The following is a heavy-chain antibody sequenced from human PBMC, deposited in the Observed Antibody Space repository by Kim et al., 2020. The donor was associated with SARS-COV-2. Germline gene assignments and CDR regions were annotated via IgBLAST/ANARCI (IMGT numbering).Heavy chain of an antibody. D-gene: IGHD6-13*01. CDR3: ARGQDRIAEAGTNWFDP. V-gene: IGHV1-3*01. CDR1: GYTFTSYA. Sequence: ASVKVSCKASGYTFTSYAMHWVRQAPGQRLEWMGWINAGNGNTKYSQKFQGRVTITRDTSASTAYMELSSLGSEDTAVYYCARGQDRIAEAGTNWFDPWGQGTLVTVSS. CDR2: INAGNGNT. J-gene: IGHJ5*02.